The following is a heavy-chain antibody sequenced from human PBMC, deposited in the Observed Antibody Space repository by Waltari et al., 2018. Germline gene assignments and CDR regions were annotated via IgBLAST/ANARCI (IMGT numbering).Heavy chain of an antibody. CDR3: AREDYYGSGSVDY. CDR2: MTGSGSTK. CDR1: GLSFPTYT. D-gene: IGHD3-10*01. V-gene: IGHV3-48*04. Sequence: ELPLVESGGDLVQPAGSLILSCDAAGLSFPTYTMTWVRQAPGKGLEWVSYMTGSGSTKFYGDAVKGRFTISRDNAKNSLYLQMDSLRVEDTAIYYCAREDYYGSGSVDYWGQGTLVTVSS. J-gene: IGHJ4*02.